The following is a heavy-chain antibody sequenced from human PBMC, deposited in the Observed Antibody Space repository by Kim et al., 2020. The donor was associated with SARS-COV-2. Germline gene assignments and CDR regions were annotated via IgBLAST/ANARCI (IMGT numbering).Heavy chain of an antibody. D-gene: IGHD6-19*01. V-gene: IGHV5-10-1*04. Sequence: YRPSFQGQVTISADKSTSTAYLQWSSLKASDTAMYYCAGAVAGTGDAFDIWGQGTMVTVSS. CDR3: AGAVAGTGDAFDI. J-gene: IGHJ3*02.